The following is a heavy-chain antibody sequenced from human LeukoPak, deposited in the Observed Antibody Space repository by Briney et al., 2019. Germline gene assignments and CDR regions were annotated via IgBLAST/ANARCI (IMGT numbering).Heavy chain of an antibody. CDR1: GGTLISYA. Sequence: ASVKVSCKASGGTLISYAISWVRQAPGQGLEWMGRIIPILGIAQYVQKFQGRVTLTPEKSTRAPYMELSSLRSEDTAVYYCARHLGYCSGGSCCWFDPWGQGTLVTVSS. CDR2: IIPILGIA. D-gene: IGHD2-15*01. V-gene: IGHV1-69*04. CDR3: ARHLGYCSGGSCCWFDP. J-gene: IGHJ5*02.